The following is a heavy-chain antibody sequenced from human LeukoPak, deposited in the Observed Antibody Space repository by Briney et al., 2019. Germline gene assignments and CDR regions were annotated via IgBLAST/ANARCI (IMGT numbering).Heavy chain of an antibody. Sequence: SETLSLTCTVFGDAISGYYWSWIRQSPGQGLEWIGYVYYSGSTNYNPSLKSRVTISVDTSKNQFSLKLSSVTAADTAVYYCARANPKLWFALDIWGQGAMVTVSS. V-gene: IGHV4-59*01. CDR3: ARANPKLWFALDI. CDR1: GDAISGYY. J-gene: IGHJ3*02. CDR2: VYYSGST. D-gene: IGHD5-18*01.